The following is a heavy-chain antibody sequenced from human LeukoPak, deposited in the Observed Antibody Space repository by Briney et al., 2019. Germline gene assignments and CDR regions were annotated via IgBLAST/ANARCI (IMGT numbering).Heavy chain of an antibody. CDR1: GYTFTSYG. CDR3: ARGTWEAAARPYSFDT. Sequence: ASVKVSCKASGYTFTSYGISWVRQAPGQGLEWMGWISAYNGHTNYAQKFQGRVTMTTDTSTSTAYMELRSLISDDTAVYYCARGTWEAAARPYSFDTWGQGTLVTVSS. V-gene: IGHV1-18*01. CDR2: ISAYNGHT. D-gene: IGHD1-26*01. J-gene: IGHJ4*02.